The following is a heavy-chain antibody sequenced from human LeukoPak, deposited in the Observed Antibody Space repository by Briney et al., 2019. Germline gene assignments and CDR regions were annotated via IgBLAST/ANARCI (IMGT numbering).Heavy chain of an antibody. CDR3: ARDLAVRGVMFDY. Sequence: SGTLSLTCAVSGGSISSSNWRSRVRQPPGKGLEWIGEIYHSGSTNYNPSLKSRVTISVDKSKNQFSLKLSSVTAADTAVYYCARDLAVRGVMFDYWGQGTLVTVSS. V-gene: IGHV4-4*02. D-gene: IGHD3-10*01. CDR2: IYHSGST. J-gene: IGHJ4*02. CDR1: GGSISSSNW.